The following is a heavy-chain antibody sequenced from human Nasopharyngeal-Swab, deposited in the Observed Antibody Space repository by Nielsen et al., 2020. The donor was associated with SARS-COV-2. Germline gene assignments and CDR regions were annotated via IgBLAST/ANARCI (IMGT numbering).Heavy chain of an antibody. CDR3: AKDRYKVVVAATPDY. CDR2: ISWNSGSI. V-gene: IGHV3-9*01. J-gene: IGHJ4*02. CDR1: GFTFDDYA. D-gene: IGHD2-15*01. Sequence: SLKISCAASGFTFDDYAMHWVRQAPGKGLEWVSGISWNSGSIGYADSVKGRFTISRDNAKNPLYLQMNSLRAEDTALYYCAKDRYKVVVAATPDYWGQGTLVTVSS.